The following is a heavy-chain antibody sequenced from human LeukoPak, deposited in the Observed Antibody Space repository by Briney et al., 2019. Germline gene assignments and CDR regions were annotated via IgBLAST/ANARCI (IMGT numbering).Heavy chain of an antibody. V-gene: IGHV3-23*01. CDR1: GFTFSSYA. CDR3: AKDISYGSGSYYLYGMDV. J-gene: IGHJ6*02. Sequence: GGSLRLSCAASGFTFSSYAMSWVRQAPGKGLEWVSAISGSGGSTYYADSVKGRFTISRDNSKNTLYLQMNCLRAEDTAVYYCAKDISYGSGSYYLYGMDVWGQGTTVTVSS. CDR2: ISGSGGST. D-gene: IGHD3-10*01.